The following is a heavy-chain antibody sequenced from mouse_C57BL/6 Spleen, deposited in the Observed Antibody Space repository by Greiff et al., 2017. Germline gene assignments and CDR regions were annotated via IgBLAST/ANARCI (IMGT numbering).Heavy chain of an antibody. CDR1: GYAFSSSW. CDR2: IYPGDGDT. Sequence: QVQLQQSGPELVKPGASVKISCTASGYAFSSSWMNWVQQRPGKGLEWIGRIYPGDGDTNYNGKFKGKATLTADKSSSTAYMQLSSLTSEDSAVYFCARGYDWFAYWGQGTLVTVSA. V-gene: IGHV1-82*01. J-gene: IGHJ3*01. CDR3: ARGYDWFAY. D-gene: IGHD2-2*01.